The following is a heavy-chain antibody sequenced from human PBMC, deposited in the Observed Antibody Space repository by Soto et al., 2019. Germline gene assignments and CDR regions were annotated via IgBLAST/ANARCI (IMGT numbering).Heavy chain of an antibody. V-gene: IGHV3-21*06. CDR1: GFTFSTYS. D-gene: IGHD6-6*01. Sequence: KPGGSLRLSCSASGFTFSTYSMNWVRQAPGKGLEWVSSISSSSGSIYYADSVKGRFTISRDNAKNSLFLQMNSLRAEDTAVYYCARDLAFEFSSSSWGQGTLVTVSS. CDR3: ARDLAFEFSSSS. J-gene: IGHJ5*02. CDR2: ISSSSGSI.